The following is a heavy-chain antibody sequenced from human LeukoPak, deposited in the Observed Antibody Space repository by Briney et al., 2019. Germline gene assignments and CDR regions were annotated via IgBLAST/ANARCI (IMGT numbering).Heavy chain of an antibody. J-gene: IGHJ4*02. CDR2: IKQDGSEK. CDR1: GFTFSSYW. Sequence: GGSLRLSCAASGFTFSSYWMSWVRQAPGEGVEWVANIKQDGSEKYYVDSVKGRFTISRDNAKNSLSLQMNSLRAEDTAVYYCARNGDYDGRGFYYFFDHWGRGTLVTVSS. CDR3: ARNGDYDGRGFYYFFDH. D-gene: IGHD3-22*01. V-gene: IGHV3-7*04.